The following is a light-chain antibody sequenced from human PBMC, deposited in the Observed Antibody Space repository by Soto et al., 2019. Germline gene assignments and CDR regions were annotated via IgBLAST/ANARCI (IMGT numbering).Light chain of an antibody. CDR1: SSDVGRYNY. CDR3: CSYAGSYFFV. CDR2: DVT. Sequence: QSVLTQPPSVSGSPGQSVTISCTGTSSDVGRYNYVSWYQQHPGKAPKLILYDVTKRPSGVPDRFSGSKSGNTASLTISGLQAEDEADYHCCSYAGSYFFVFGTGTKLTVL. V-gene: IGLV2-11*01. J-gene: IGLJ1*01.